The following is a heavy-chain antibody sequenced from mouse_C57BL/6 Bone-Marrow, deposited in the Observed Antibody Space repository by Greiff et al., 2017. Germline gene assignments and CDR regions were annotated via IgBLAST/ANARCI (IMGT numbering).Heavy chain of an antibody. Sequence: QVQLQQPGAELVKPGASVKMSCKASGYTFTSYWITWVKQRPGQGLEWIGDIYPTSGSTNYNEKFKSKATLTVDTSSNTAYMQLSSLTSEDSAVFYYARSGPHGRSFDYWGQGTTLTVSA. CDR3: ARSGPHGRSFDY. CDR1: GYTFTSYW. V-gene: IGHV1-55*01. CDR2: IYPTSGST. D-gene: IGHD3-1*01. J-gene: IGHJ2*01.